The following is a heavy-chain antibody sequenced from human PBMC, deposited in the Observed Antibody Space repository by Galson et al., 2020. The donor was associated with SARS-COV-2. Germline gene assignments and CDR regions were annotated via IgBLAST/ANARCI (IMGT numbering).Heavy chain of an antibody. CDR1: GFTFSSYA. V-gene: IGHV3-30-3*01. D-gene: IGHD6-6*01. J-gene: IGHJ3*02. CDR3: ARSSSIAARSDALDI. Sequence: SLKISCAASGFTFSSYAMHWVRQAPGKGLEWVAVISYDGSNKYYTDSVKGRFTISRDNSKNTLYLQMNSLRAEDTAVYYCARSSSIAARSDALDIWGQGTMVTVSS. CDR2: ISYDGSNK.